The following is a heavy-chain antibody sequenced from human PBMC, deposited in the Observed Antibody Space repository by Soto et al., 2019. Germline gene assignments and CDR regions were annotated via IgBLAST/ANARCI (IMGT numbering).Heavy chain of an antibody. CDR1: GGSISSYY. J-gene: IGHJ4*02. V-gene: IGHV4-59*01. CDR3: ARGGGPGYYGSGSYYVANYYFDY. CDR2: IYYSGST. Sequence: SETLSLTCTVSGGSISSYYWSWIRQPPGKGLEWIGYIYYSGSTNYNPSLKSRVTISVDTSKNQFSLKLSSVTAADTAVYYCARGGGPGYYGSGSYYVANYYFDYWGQGTLVTVSS. D-gene: IGHD3-10*01.